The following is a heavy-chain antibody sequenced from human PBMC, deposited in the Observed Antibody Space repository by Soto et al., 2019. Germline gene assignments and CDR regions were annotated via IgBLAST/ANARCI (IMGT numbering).Heavy chain of an antibody. Sequence: QVQLAESGGGLVEPGGYLRISCAASGFTFSDYDMSWIRQSPGKGLEWVSFVSSSGTTMYFADSVKGRFTISRDNAKNSLYLQMNSLRAVDTAVYSCARMGPRAARPSYWGQGTLVTVSS. CDR3: ARMGPRAARPSY. D-gene: IGHD6-6*01. CDR2: VSSSGTTM. CDR1: GFTFSDYD. J-gene: IGHJ4*02. V-gene: IGHV3-11*01.